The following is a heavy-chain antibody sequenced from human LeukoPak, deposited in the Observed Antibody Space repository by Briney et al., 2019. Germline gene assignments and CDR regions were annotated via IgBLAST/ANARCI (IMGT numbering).Heavy chain of an antibody. D-gene: IGHD6-19*01. J-gene: IGHJ2*01. Sequence: SQTLSLTCAISGDSVSSNSAAWNWIRQSPSRGLEWLGRTYYRSKWYNDYAVSVKSRITINPDTSKNQFSLQLNSVTPEDTAVYYCAREVGYSSGWYSYGEDWYFDLWGRGTLVTVSS. CDR1: GDSVSSNSAA. V-gene: IGHV6-1*01. CDR2: TYYRSKWYN. CDR3: AREVGYSSGWYSYGEDWYFDL.